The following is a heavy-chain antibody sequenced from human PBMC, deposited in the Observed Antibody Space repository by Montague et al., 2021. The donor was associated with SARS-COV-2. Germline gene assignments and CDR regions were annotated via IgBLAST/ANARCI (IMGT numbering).Heavy chain of an antibody. CDR1: GGSISSSSYY. Sequence: SETLSLTCTVSGGSISSSSYYWGWIRQPPGKGLEWIGSIYYSGSTYYNPSLKSRVTISVDTSKNQFSLKLSSVTAADTAVYYCARHVGSYGPYYFDYWGQGTLVTVSS. D-gene: IGHD5-18*01. V-gene: IGHV4-39*01. J-gene: IGHJ4*02. CDR3: ARHVGSYGPYYFDY. CDR2: IYYSGST.